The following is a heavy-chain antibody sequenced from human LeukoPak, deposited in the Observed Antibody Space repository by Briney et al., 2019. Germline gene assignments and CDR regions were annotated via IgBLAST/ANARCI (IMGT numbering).Heavy chain of an antibody. CDR1: GYTFTSYG. CDR2: ISAYNGNT. J-gene: IGHJ4*02. V-gene: IGHV1-18*04. Sequence: ASVKVSCKASGYTFTSYGISWVRQAPGQGREWMGWISAYNGNTNYAQKLQGRVTMTTDTSTSTAYMELRSLRSDDTAVYYCARGISGWYLVPPDYWGQGTLVTVSS. CDR3: ARGISGWYLVPPDY. D-gene: IGHD6-19*01.